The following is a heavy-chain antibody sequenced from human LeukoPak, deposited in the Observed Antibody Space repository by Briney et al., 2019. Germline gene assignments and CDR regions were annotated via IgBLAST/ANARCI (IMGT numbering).Heavy chain of an antibody. CDR2: IWYDGSNK. D-gene: IGHD3-10*01. V-gene: IGHV3-33*01. Sequence: PGRSLRLSCAASGFTFSSFGMHWVRQAPGKGLEWVAVIWYDGSNKYYADSVKGRFTISRDNSKNSLFLQMNSLRAEDTAVYYCARAPGATYYYFYGMDVWGQGTTVSVSS. CDR3: ARAPGATYYYFYGMDV. CDR1: GFTFSSFG. J-gene: IGHJ6*02.